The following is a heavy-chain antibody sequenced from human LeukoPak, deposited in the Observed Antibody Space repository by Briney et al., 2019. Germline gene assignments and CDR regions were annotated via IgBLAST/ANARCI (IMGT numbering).Heavy chain of an antibody. CDR3: ARGVRGVAPVRRFKPGNWLDP. CDR1: GGSFSGSY. J-gene: IGHJ5*02. V-gene: IGHV4-34*01. Sequence: SETLSLTCAVYGGSFSGSYWIWIRQPPGKGLGLIAEIDHRGNTNYNPSLKSRVTISVDRSKNHFSLKLNSVTAADTAVYYWARGVRGVAPVRRFKPGNWLDPWGQGTLVTVSS. D-gene: IGHD3-10*01. CDR2: IDHRGNT.